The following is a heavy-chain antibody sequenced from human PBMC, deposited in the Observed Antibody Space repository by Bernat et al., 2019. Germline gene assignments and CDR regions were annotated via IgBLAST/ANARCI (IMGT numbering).Heavy chain of an antibody. Sequence: EVQLVESGGGLIQPGGSLRLSCAASGLTVSSNYMSWVRQAPGKGLEWVSVLYSGGNTDYADSVKGRFTISRDNSKNTLYLQLNSLRAEDTAVYYCARHDDSSGSRDPYDAFDIWGQGTMVTVSS. D-gene: IGHD3-22*01. CDR3: ARHDDSSGSRDPYDAFDI. CDR2: LYSGGNT. J-gene: IGHJ3*02. CDR1: GLTVSSNY. V-gene: IGHV3-53*01.